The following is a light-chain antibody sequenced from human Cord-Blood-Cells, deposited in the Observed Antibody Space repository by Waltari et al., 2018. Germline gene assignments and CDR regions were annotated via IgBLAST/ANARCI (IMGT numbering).Light chain of an antibody. V-gene: IGLV2-23*02. CDR3: CSYAGSSTLV. Sequence: QSALTPPASVSGSPGQSITISCPGSSSDVGCYNLVSWYQHHPGQAPKLMIYEVSKRPSGVSNRFSGSKSGNTASLTISGLQAEDEADYYCCSYAGSSTLVFGGGTKLTVL. J-gene: IGLJ3*02. CDR1: SSDVGCYNL. CDR2: EVS.